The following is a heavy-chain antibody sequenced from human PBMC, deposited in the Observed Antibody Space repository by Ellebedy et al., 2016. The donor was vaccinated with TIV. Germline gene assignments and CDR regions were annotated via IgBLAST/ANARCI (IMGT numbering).Heavy chain of an antibody. CDR1: GFTFSSYS. V-gene: IGHV3-48*04. D-gene: IGHD6-19*01. J-gene: IGHJ4*02. Sequence: GESLKISXAASGFTFSSYSMNWVRQAPGKGLEWVSYISSSSSTIYYADSVKGRFTISRDNAKNSLYLQMNSLRAEDTAVYYCARAVAGIQDYWGQGTLVTVSS. CDR3: ARAVAGIQDY. CDR2: ISSSSSTI.